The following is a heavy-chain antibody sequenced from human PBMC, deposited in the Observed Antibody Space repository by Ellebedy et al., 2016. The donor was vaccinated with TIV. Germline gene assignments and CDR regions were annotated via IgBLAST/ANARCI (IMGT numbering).Heavy chain of an antibody. V-gene: IGHV1-8*01. D-gene: IGHD6-19*01. CDR3: AAVAGTRTADY. J-gene: IGHJ4*02. Sequence: ASVKVSXXASGYTFTSYDINWVRQATGQGLEWMGWMNPNSGNTGYAQKFQGRVTMTRNTSISTAYMELSSLRSEDTAVYYCAAVAGTRTADYWGQGTLVTVSS. CDR2: MNPNSGNT. CDR1: GYTFTSYD.